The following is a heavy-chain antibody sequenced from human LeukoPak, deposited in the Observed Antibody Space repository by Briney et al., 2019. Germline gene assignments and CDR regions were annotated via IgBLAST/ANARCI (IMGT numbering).Heavy chain of an antibody. J-gene: IGHJ6*03. CDR1: GGTFSSYA. CDR3: AKGAVPAAVYYYYYYMDV. Sequence: ASVKVSCKASGGTFSSYAISWVRQAPGQGLEWMGGIIPIFGTANYAQKFQGRVTIPADESTSTAYMELSSLRSEDTAVYYCAKGAVPAAVYYYYYYMDVWGKGTTVTVSS. CDR2: IIPIFGTA. D-gene: IGHD2-2*01. V-gene: IGHV1-69*13.